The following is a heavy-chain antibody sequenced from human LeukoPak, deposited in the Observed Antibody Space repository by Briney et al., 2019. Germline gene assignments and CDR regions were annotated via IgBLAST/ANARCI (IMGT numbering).Heavy chain of an antibody. D-gene: IGHD3-22*01. CDR1: GGSISSSSYY. CDR3: ARPAYYYDSSGYSRSAFDI. CDR2: IYYSGSS. Sequence: SETLSLTCTVSGGSISSSSYYWGWIRQPPGKGLEWIGSIYYSGSSYYNPSLKSRVTISVDTSKNQFSLKLSSMTAADTAVYYCARPAYYYDSSGYSRSAFDIWGQGTMVTVSS. V-gene: IGHV4-39*01. J-gene: IGHJ3*02.